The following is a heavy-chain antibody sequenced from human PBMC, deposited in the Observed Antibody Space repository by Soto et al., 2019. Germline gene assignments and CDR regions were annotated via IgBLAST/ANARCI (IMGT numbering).Heavy chain of an antibody. Sequence: GASVKVSCKASGYTFTSYYMHWVRQAPGQGLEWMGIINPSGGSTSYAQKFQGRVTMTRDTSTSTVYMELSSLRSEDTAVYYCTSHLGELSFSRAFDIWGQGTMVTV. D-gene: IGHD3-16*02. CDR2: INPSGGST. J-gene: IGHJ3*02. V-gene: IGHV1-46*03. CDR1: GYTFTSYY. CDR3: TSHLGELSFSRAFDI.